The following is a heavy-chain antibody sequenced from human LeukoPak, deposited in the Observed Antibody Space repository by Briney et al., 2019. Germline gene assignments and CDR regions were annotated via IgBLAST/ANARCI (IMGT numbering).Heavy chain of an antibody. D-gene: IGHD2/OR15-2a*01. V-gene: IGHV3-13*01. CDR2: IGTAGDT. CDR1: GFTISSYD. CDR3: ARGEFGWFDP. Sequence: GGSLRLSCAASGFTISSYDMHWVRQTTGKGLEWVSAIGTAGDTYYPGSVKGRFTISRENAKNSLYLQMNSLRAGDTAVYYCARGEFGWFDPWGQGTLVTVSS. J-gene: IGHJ5*02.